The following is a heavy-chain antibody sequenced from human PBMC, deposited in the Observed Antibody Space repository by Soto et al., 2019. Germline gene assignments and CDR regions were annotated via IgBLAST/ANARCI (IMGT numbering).Heavy chain of an antibody. CDR2: IYPGDSDT. CDR3: AASIFNYGIDV. Sequence: GESLKISCKASGYTFANYTIGWVRQLPGKGLEWMGIIYPGDSDTNYHPSFQGQVTISAATSITTTSLQWSSLKASDTAIYYCAASIFNYGIDVWGQGTTVTVSS. J-gene: IGHJ6*02. V-gene: IGHV5-51*01. CDR1: GYTFANYT.